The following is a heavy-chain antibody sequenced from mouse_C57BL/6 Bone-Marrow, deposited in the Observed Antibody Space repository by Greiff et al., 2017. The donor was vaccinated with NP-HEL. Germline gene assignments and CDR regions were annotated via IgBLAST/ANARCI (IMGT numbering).Heavy chain of an antibody. CDR1: GYTFTSYW. CDR2: IHPNSGST. V-gene: IGHV1-64*01. D-gene: IGHD5-1*01. CDR3: AVTYARGYFDV. Sequence: QVQLQPGAELVKPGASVKLSCKASGYTFTSYWMHWVKQRPGQGLEWIGMIHPNSGSTNYNEKFKSKATLTVDKSSSTAYMQLSSLTSEDSAVYYCAVTYARGYFDVWGTGTTVTVSS. J-gene: IGHJ1*03.